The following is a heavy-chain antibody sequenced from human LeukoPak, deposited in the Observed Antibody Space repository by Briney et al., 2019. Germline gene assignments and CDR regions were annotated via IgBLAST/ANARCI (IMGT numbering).Heavy chain of an antibody. D-gene: IGHD2-2*01. CDR2: ISYDGSSE. V-gene: IGHV3-30-3*01. CDR3: ARTDIVVVPGCLDY. CDR1: GFTFSSYA. Sequence: PGGSLRLSCEASGFTFSSYAMHWVRQAPGKGLEWVAVISYDGSSETYADSVRGRFTISRDNSKNTLYLQMNSLRAEDTAVYYCARTDIVVVPGCLDYWGQGTLVTVSS. J-gene: IGHJ4*02.